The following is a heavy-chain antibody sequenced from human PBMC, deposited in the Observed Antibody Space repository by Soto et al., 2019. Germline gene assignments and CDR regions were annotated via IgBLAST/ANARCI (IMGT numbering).Heavy chain of an antibody. CDR3: ARDFETLAAAYFYDY. CDR1: GFSFSDYA. D-gene: IGHD6-13*01. J-gene: IGHJ4*02. V-gene: IGHV3-33*01. CDR2: VWFDGSNK. Sequence: QVQLVESGGGVVQPGRSLRLSCAASGFSFSDYAMHWLRQAPGKGLEWVAVVWFDGSNKYYADSVQGRFTVSRDNSKNTVYLQLNSLRGDDTGVYYCARDFETLAAAYFYDYWGQGTLVTVSS.